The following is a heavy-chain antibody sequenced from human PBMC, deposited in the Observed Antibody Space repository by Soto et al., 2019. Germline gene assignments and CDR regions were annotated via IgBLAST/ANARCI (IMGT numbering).Heavy chain of an antibody. Sequence: EVQLVESGGGLVQPGGSLKLSCAASGFTFSGSAIHWVRQASGKGLEWVGRIRSKANSYATAYAASVKGRFTISRDDSKNTAYLQMNSLKTEDTAVYYCTRRNYYGSGSYYNEYYYMDVWGKGTTVTVSS. CDR1: GFTFSGSA. CDR2: IRSKANSYAT. D-gene: IGHD3-10*01. V-gene: IGHV3-73*01. CDR3: TRRNYYGSGSYYNEYYYMDV. J-gene: IGHJ6*03.